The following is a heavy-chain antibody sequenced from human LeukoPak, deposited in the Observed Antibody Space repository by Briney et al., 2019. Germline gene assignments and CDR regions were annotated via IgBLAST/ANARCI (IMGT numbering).Heavy chain of an antibody. CDR1: GYTFTSYY. CDR3: ATALYCSSTSCRGPFDY. D-gene: IGHD2-2*01. V-gene: IGHV1-46*01. CDR2: INPSGGST. J-gene: IGHJ4*02. Sequence: ASVKVSCKASGYTFTSYYMHWVRQAPGQGLEWMGIINPSGGSTSYAQKFQGRVTMTRDMSTSTVYMELSSLRSEDTAVYYCATALYCSSTSCRGPFDYWGQGTLVTVSS.